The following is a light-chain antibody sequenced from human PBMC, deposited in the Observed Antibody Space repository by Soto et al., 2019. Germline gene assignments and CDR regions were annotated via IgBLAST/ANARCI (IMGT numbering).Light chain of an antibody. CDR1: QSVSSY. CDR3: QQRRNWPLT. J-gene: IGKJ4*01. Sequence: EIVLTQSPATLYLSPGERATLSCRASQSVSSYLAWYQQKPGQAPRLLIYDASNRATGIPARSSGSGSGTDFTLTISSLEPEDFAVYYCQQRRNWPLTFGGGTKVEIK. CDR2: DAS. V-gene: IGKV3-11*01.